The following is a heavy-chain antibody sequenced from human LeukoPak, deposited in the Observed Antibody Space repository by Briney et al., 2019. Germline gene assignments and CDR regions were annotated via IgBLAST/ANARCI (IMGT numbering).Heavy chain of an antibody. D-gene: IGHD2-15*01. CDR2: TIPILGIA. J-gene: IGHJ3*02. Sequence: SVKVSCKASGGTFSSYAISWVRQAPGQGLEWMGRTIPILGIANYAQKFQGRVTITADKSTSTAYMELSSLRSEDTAVYYCARRGYCSGGSCSKDAFDIWGQGTMVTVSS. V-gene: IGHV1-69*04. CDR1: GGTFSSYA. CDR3: ARRGYCSGGSCSKDAFDI.